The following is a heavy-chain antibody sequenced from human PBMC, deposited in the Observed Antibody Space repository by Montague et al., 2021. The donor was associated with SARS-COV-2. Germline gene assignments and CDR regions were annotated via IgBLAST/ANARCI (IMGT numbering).Heavy chain of an antibody. V-gene: IGHV4/OR15-8*01. CDR1: NASITTSNW. J-gene: IGHJ4*02. CDR3: ARDSHYYDSSGHFDY. D-gene: IGHD3-22*01. CDR2: IHHSGTL. Sequence: SETLSLTCTASNASITTSNWWTWVRQAPGKGLEWVGEIHHSGTLNYNPSLKSRVTISVDTSKNQFSLKLSSVTAADTAVYYCARDSHYYDSSGHFDYWGQGTLVTVSS.